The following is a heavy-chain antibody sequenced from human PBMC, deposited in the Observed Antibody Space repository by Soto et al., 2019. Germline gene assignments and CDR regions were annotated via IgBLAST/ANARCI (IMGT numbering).Heavy chain of an antibody. Sequence: QVQLVQSGAEVKKPGASVKVSCKVSGYTLTELSMHWVRQAPGKGLEWMGGFDPEDGETIYAQKFQGRVTMTEDTSTDTAYMELSSLRSEDTAVYYCATYYYDSSGYYYTHDAFDIWCQGTMVTVSS. CDR3: ATYYYDSSGYYYTHDAFDI. CDR1: GYTLTELS. D-gene: IGHD3-22*01. J-gene: IGHJ3*02. CDR2: FDPEDGET. V-gene: IGHV1-24*01.